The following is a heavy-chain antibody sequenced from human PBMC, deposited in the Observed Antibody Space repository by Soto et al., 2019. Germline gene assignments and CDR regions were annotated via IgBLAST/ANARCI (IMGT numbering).Heavy chain of an antibody. Sequence: QVQLQESGPGLVKPSQTLSLTCTVSGGSISSGDSYWSWIRQPPGKGLEWIGYIFYSGSTYYNPSLKSRITISVNTSKHQFSLQLSAGTAADTAVYYCARYCSGGSCYPFDYWGQGTLVTVSS. CDR3: ARYCSGGSCYPFDY. V-gene: IGHV4-30-4*01. D-gene: IGHD2-15*01. CDR2: IFYSGST. CDR1: GGSISSGDSY. J-gene: IGHJ4*02.